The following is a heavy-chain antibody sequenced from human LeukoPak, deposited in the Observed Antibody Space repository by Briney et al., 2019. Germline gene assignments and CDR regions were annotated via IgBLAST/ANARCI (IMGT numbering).Heavy chain of an antibody. CDR2: ISAYNGNT. Sequence: VASVKVSCKASGYTFTSYGISWVRQAPGQGLEWMGWISAYNGNTNYAQKLQGRVTMTTDTSTSTAYMELRSLRSDDTAVYYCARERNDYVWGSYRPSRRAFDIWGQGTMVTVSS. D-gene: IGHD3-16*02. CDR3: ARERNDYVWGSYRPSRRAFDI. J-gene: IGHJ3*02. V-gene: IGHV1-18*01. CDR1: GYTFTSYG.